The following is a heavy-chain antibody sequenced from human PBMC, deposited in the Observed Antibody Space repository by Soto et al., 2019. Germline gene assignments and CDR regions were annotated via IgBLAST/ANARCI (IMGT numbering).Heavy chain of an antibody. CDR1: GFMFRSYA. Sequence: PGGSLRLSCAASGFMFRSYAMSWVRQAPGKGLEWVSGISGSGGSTYYADSVKGRFTISRDNSKNTLYLQMNSLRAEDTAVYYRARADDNGAHFDYWGQGTLVTISS. V-gene: IGHV3-23*01. CDR3: ARADDNGAHFDY. D-gene: IGHD4-17*01. CDR2: ISGSGGST. J-gene: IGHJ4*02.